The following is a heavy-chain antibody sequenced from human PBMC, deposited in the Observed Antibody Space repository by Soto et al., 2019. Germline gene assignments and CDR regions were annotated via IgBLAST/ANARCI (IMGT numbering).Heavy chain of an antibody. D-gene: IGHD4-4*01. CDR3: ARPIYINYFGGGYYYMYI. J-gene: IGHJ6*03. Sequence: GGSLRLSCAASGFTFSSYSMNWVRQAPGKGLEWVSSISSSSSYIYYADSVKGRFTISRDNAKNSLYLQMNSLRAEDTAVYYCARPIYINYFGGGYYYMYIFGIGTTVTVS. CDR1: GFTFSSYS. CDR2: ISSSSSYI. V-gene: IGHV3-21*01.